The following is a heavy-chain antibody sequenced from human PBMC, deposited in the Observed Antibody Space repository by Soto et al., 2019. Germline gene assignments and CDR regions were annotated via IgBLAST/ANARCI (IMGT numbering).Heavy chain of an antibody. Sequence: SETLSLTCTVSGGSICSYYWSWIRQPPGKGLEWIGYIYYSGSTNYNPSLKSRVTISVDTSKNQFSLKLSSVTAADTAVYYCARGHRSYDSSGYYDYWGQGTLVTVSS. J-gene: IGHJ4*02. D-gene: IGHD3-22*01. V-gene: IGHV4-59*01. CDR3: ARGHRSYDSSGYYDY. CDR1: GGSICSYY. CDR2: IYYSGST.